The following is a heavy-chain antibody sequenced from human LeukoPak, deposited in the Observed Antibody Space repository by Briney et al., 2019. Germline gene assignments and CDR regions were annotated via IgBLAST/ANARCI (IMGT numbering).Heavy chain of an antibody. CDR2: ITSSGSYT. CDR1: GFTFTDYY. Sequence: GGSLRLSCAASGFTFTDYYMTWIRQAPGKGLEWVSYITSSGSYTSYADSVKGRFTISRDNANNSLYLQMNSLRAEDTAVYYCARDFAKYDFWSGYYVPRYYFDYWGQGTLVTVSS. V-gene: IGHV3-11*06. CDR3: ARDFAKYDFWSGYYVPRYYFDY. D-gene: IGHD3-3*01. J-gene: IGHJ4*02.